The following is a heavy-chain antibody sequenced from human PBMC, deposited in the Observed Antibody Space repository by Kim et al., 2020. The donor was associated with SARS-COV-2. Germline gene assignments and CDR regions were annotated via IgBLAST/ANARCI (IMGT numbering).Heavy chain of an antibody. D-gene: IGHD5-12*01. CDR1: GFPFSSYD. Sequence: GGSLRLSCAASGFPFSSYDMHWVRQATGKGLEWVSAIGTAGDTYYPGSVKGRFTISRENAKNSLYLQMNSLRAGDTAVYYCARGDTVATDPRGYYYYGMDVWGQGTTVTVSS. J-gene: IGHJ6*02. CDR2: IGTAGDT. CDR3: ARGDTVATDPRGYYYYGMDV. V-gene: IGHV3-13*01.